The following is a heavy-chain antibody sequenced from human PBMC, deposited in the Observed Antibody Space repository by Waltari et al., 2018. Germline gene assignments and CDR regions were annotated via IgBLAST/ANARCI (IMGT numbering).Heavy chain of an antibody. D-gene: IGHD3-22*01. CDR3: ARGVSSGYYQDYYFDY. CDR1: GGSISSGGYS. J-gene: IGHJ4*02. CDR2: IYHSGST. V-gene: IGHV4-30-2*01. Sequence: QLQLQESGSGLVKPSQTLSLTCAVSGGSISSGGYSWSWIRQPPGKGLEWIGYIYHSGSTYYNPSLKSRVTISVDRSKNQFSLKLSSVTAADTAVYYCARGVSSGYYQDYYFDYWGQGTLVTVSS.